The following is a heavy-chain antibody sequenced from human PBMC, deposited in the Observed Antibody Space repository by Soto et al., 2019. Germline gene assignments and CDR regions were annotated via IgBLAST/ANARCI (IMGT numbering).Heavy chain of an antibody. Sequence: PSETLSLTCTVSGGSISSYYWSWIRQPPGKGLEWIGYINYSGSTNYNPSLKSRVTISVDTSKNQFSLKLNSVTAADTAVYYCARDGSERPATYWGQGILVTV. CDR3: ARDGSERPATY. CDR2: INYSGST. J-gene: IGHJ4*02. V-gene: IGHV4-59*01. D-gene: IGHD3-10*01. CDR1: GGSISSYY.